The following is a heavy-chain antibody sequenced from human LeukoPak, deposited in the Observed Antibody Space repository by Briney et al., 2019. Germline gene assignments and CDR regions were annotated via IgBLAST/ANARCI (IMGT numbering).Heavy chain of an antibody. Sequence: SETLSLTCAVYGGFFSGYYWSWIRQPPGKGLEWIEYIYYSGSTYYNPSLKSRVTISVDTSKNQFSLKLSSVTAADTAVYYCARDKVVFDYWGQGTLVTVSS. J-gene: IGHJ4*02. CDR2: IYYSGST. CDR3: ARDKVVFDY. V-gene: IGHV4-34*09. CDR1: GGFFSGYY.